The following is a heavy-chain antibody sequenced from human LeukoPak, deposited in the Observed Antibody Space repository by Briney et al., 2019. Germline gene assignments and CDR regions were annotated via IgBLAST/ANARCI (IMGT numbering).Heavy chain of an antibody. D-gene: IGHD2-2*01. Sequence: SVKVSCKASGGTFSSYAISWVRQAPGQGLEWMGAVNPIFGATNYAQKFQGRVTVTADESTSTAYMELSSLRSEDTAVYYCATRLNIVVVPAAMKSNYYYYGMDVWGQGTTVTVSS. CDR3: ATRLNIVVVPAAMKSNYYYYGMDV. CDR2: VNPIFGAT. CDR1: GGTFSSYA. J-gene: IGHJ6*02. V-gene: IGHV1-69*13.